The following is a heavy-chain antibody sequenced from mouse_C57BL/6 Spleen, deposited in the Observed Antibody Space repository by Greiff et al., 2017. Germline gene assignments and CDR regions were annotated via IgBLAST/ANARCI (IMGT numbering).Heavy chain of an antibody. D-gene: IGHD2-2*01. CDR3: ARRGYDVAWFAY. CDR2: IYPSDSET. CDR1: GYTFTSYW. Sequence: QVQLQQPGAELVRPGSSVKLSCKASGYTFTSYWMDWVKQRPGQGLEWIGNIYPSDSETHYNQKFKDKATLTVDKSSSTAYMQLSSLTSEDSAVYYCARRGYDVAWFAYWGKGTLVTVSA. V-gene: IGHV1-61*01. J-gene: IGHJ3*01.